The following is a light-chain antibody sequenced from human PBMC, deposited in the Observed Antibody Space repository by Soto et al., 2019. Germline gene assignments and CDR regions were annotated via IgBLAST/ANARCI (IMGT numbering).Light chain of an antibody. J-gene: IGKJ2*02. Sequence: DIQMTQSPSSLSASVGDRVTITCRASQSITTYLNRYQQKPGRAPQLLIYAASNLQNGVPSRFSGSGSGTDFTLTISSLQREDFASYYCQQSYTTPCTFGQGTKLEIK. CDR2: AAS. CDR3: QQSYTTPCT. V-gene: IGKV1-39*01. CDR1: QSITTY.